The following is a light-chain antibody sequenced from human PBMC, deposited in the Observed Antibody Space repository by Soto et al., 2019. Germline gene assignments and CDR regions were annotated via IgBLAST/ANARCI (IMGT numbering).Light chain of an antibody. Sequence: DIQMTQSPSSLSASVGDRVTITCRASQCISNYLAWYQQKLGKVPKLLIYAASTLQSGVPSRFSGSGSGTDFTLTISSLQPEDVATYYCQKYNSAPRTFGGGTKVDIK. J-gene: IGKJ4*01. V-gene: IGKV1-27*01. CDR1: QCISNY. CDR2: AAS. CDR3: QKYNSAPRT.